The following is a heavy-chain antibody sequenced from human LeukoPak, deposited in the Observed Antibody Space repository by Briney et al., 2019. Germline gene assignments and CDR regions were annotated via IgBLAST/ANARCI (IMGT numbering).Heavy chain of an antibody. Sequence: GGSLRLSCAASGFTFSNYWMHWVRHAPGKGLVWVSRINTDGSRITYADSVKGRFTISRDNAMNTVYLQMNSLRAEDTAVYYCARVLSGSWDWFDPWGQGTLVTVSS. J-gene: IGHJ5*02. D-gene: IGHD3-22*01. CDR1: GFTFSNYW. V-gene: IGHV3-74*01. CDR2: INTDGSRI. CDR3: ARVLSGSWDWFDP.